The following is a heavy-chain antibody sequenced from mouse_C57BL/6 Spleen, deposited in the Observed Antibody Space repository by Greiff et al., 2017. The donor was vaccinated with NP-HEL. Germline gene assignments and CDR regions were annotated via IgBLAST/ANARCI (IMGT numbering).Heavy chain of an antibody. CDR3: ARSGGYYGSSLDY. CDR2: IDPEDGET. J-gene: IGHJ2*01. V-gene: IGHV14-2*01. D-gene: IGHD1-1*01. CDR1: GYAFSSYY. Sequence: VQLQQSGAELVKPGASVKISCKASGYAFSSYYMHWVKQRTEQGLEWIGRIDPEDGETKYAPKFQGKATITADTSSNTAYLQLSSLTSEDTAVYYCARSGGYYGSSLDYWGQGTTLTVSS.